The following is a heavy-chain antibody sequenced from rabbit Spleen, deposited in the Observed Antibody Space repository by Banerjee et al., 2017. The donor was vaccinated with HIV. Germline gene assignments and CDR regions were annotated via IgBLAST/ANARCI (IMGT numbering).Heavy chain of an antibody. CDR1: GLDFSSRYW. J-gene: IGHJ6*01. CDR2: INTGSGSA. D-gene: IGHD8-1*01. CDR3: ARDGAGGSYFAL. Sequence: QSLEESGGDLVQPEGSLTLTCTASGLDFSSRYWMCWVRQAPGKGLEWIGCINTGSGSAYYASWAKGRFTISKTSSTTVDLKMTSLTAADTATYFCARDGAGGSYFALWGPGTLVTVS. V-gene: IGHV1S40*01.